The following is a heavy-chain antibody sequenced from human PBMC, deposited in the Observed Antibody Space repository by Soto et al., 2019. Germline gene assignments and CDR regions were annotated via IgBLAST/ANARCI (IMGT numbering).Heavy chain of an antibody. CDR3: ARSEATVLDY. D-gene: IGHD4-17*01. CDR1: GGSISSSSYY. J-gene: IGHJ4*02. V-gene: IGHV4-39*07. Sequence: SETLSLTCTVSGGSISSSSYYWGWIRQPPGKGPEWIGTIYYGGRTYYNPSLKRRVTISVDTSKNHFSLKVSSVTAADTAVYYCARSEATVLDYWGQGTLVTVSS. CDR2: IYYGGRT.